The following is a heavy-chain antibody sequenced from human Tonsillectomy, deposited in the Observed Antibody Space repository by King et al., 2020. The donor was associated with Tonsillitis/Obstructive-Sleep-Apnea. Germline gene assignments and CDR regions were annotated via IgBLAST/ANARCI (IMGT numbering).Heavy chain of an antibody. V-gene: IGHV5-51*01. J-gene: IGHJ4*02. Sequence: QLVQSGAEVKKPGESLKISCKGSGITFSTYWIGWVRQMPGKGLEWMGIIWPGDSDTRYSPSFQGQVTISANKSISAAYLQWSSLKASDTAIYYCAAHGDDYKHPGFWGQGTLAT. CDR1: GITFSTYW. D-gene: IGHD2-21*01. CDR3: AAHGDDYKHPGF. CDR2: IWPGDSDT.